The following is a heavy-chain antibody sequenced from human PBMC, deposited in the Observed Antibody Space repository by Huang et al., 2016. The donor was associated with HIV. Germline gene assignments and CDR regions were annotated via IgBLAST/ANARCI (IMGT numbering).Heavy chain of an antibody. J-gene: IGHJ4*02. V-gene: IGHV3-30*18. CDR3: AKGGSAAAVLDF. D-gene: IGHD6-13*01. Sequence: QVPLVASGGGVVQPGRSLRISCAASGFTFSSYGMHWVRQATGKGLGWMAVKSDDAKTKYYADSVSGGFSISRDNSKTTVYLQLNSLRLEDTAVYYCAKGGSAAAVLDFWGQGTLVTVSS. CDR1: GFTFSSYG. CDR2: KSDDAKTK.